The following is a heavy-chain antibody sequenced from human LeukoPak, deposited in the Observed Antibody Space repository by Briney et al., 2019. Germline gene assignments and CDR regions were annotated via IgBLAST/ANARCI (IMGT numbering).Heavy chain of an antibody. CDR3: ARDIGGSAIDY. Sequence: ASVKVSCKASGYTFTSNYIHWVRQAPGQGLEWMGMIHPRDGSTSYAQKFQGRVTVTRDTSASIAYMELSSLKSEDTAVYYCARDIGGSAIDYWGQGTLVTVSS. V-gene: IGHV1-46*01. CDR1: GYTFTSNY. J-gene: IGHJ4*02. CDR2: IHPRDGST. D-gene: IGHD1-26*01.